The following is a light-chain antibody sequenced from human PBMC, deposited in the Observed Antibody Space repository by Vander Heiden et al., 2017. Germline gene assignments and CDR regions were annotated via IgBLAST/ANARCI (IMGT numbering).Light chain of an antibody. CDR1: QSVSSSY. CDR3: QQDGSAPDT. J-gene: IGKJ2*01. V-gene: IGKV3-20*01. Sequence: IALTQSPGTLSLSPGERGTLSCRASQSVSSSYLAWYQQKPGQPPRLLIYGASSRAPGIPDRFSGSGSGTDFTLTISSLETEDFAVYYCQQDGSAPDTFGQGTKLEIK. CDR2: GAS.